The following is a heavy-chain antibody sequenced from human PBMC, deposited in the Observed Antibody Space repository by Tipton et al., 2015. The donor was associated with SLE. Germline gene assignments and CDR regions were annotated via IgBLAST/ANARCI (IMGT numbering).Heavy chain of an antibody. Sequence: TLSLTCTVSGGSISSGSYYWSWIRQPAGKGLEWIGYIYTSGSTYYNPSLKSRVTISVDTSKNQFSLKLSSVTAADTAVYYCARERPGDIVIAAARAFDIWGQGTMVTVSS. CDR3: ARERPGDIVIAAARAFDI. CDR2: IYTSGST. V-gene: IGHV4-31*03. J-gene: IGHJ3*02. CDR1: GGSISSGSYY. D-gene: IGHD6-13*01.